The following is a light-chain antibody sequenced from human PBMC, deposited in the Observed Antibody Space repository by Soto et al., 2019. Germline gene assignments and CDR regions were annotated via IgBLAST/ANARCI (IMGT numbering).Light chain of an antibody. V-gene: IGLV2-14*01. CDR1: SSDVGVYNY. CDR2: EVS. CDR3: SSYTSSSVV. J-gene: IGLJ2*01. Sequence: QSALTQPASVSGSPGQSITISCTGTSSDVGVYNYVSWYQQHPGKAPKLMIYEVSNRPSGVSNRFSGSKSGNTASLTISGLQAEDEADYYCSSYTSSSVVFGGGTQLTVL.